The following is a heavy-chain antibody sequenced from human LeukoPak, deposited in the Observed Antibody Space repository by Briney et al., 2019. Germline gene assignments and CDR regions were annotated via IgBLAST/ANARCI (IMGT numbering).Heavy chain of an antibody. Sequence: PSETLSRTCAVYGGSFSGYYWGWIRQPPGKGLESIGSIYYSGSTYYNPSLKSRVTISVDTSKNQFSLKLSSVTAADTAVYYCARRNDFWRNGMDVWGQGTTVTVSS. V-gene: IGHV4-39*01. CDR2: IYYSGST. CDR1: GGSFSGYY. D-gene: IGHD3-3*01. J-gene: IGHJ6*02. CDR3: ARRNDFWRNGMDV.